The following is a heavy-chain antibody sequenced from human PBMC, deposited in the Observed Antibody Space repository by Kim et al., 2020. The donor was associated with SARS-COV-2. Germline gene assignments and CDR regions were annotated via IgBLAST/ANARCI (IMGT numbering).Heavy chain of an antibody. D-gene: IGHD3-22*01. Sequence: GGSLRLSCAASGFTFSSYAMSWVRQAPGKGLEWVSVIYSGGSSTYYADSVKGRFTISRDNSKNTLYLQMNSLRAEDTAVYYCVKETHYYDSIYFDYWGQGTLVTVSS. CDR2: IYSGGSST. V-gene: IGHV3-23*03. J-gene: IGHJ4*02. CDR3: VKETHYYDSIYFDY. CDR1: GFTFSSYA.